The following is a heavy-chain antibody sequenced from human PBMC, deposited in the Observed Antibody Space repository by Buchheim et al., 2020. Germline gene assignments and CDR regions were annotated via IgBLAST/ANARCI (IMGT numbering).Heavy chain of an antibody. CDR3: ARDLYYDFWSGYPLYYYYGMDV. CDR1: GFSFGSYG. Sequence: EQLVESGGGVVQPGRSLRLSCAASGFSFGSYGMHWVRQAPGKGLEWVSYISSSGSTIYYADSVKGRFTISRDNAKNSLYLQMNSLRAEDTAVYYCARDLYYDFWSGYPLYYYYGMDVWGQGTT. D-gene: IGHD3-3*01. CDR2: ISSSGSTI. J-gene: IGHJ6*02. V-gene: IGHV3-48*04.